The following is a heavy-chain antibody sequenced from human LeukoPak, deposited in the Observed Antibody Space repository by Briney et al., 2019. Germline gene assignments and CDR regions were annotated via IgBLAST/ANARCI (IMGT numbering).Heavy chain of an antibody. CDR3: ARVGEVRGSCYVEGTRVGFDP. D-gene: IGHD1-26*01. Sequence: ASVKVSCKASGYTFTGYYMHWVRQAPGQGLEWMGWINPNSGGTNYAQKFQGRVTMTRDTSISTAYMELSRLRSDDTAVYYCARVGEVRGSCYVEGTRVGFDPWGQGTLVTVSS. CDR2: INPNSGGT. CDR1: GYTFTGYY. J-gene: IGHJ5*02. V-gene: IGHV1-2*02.